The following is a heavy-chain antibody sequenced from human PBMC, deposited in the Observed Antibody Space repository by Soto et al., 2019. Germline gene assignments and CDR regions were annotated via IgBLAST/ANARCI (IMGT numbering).Heavy chain of an antibody. CDR1: GGSISSSSYS. V-gene: IGHV4-39*07. CDR3: ARAFRPVRGVVINSRFDP. J-gene: IGHJ5*02. D-gene: IGHD3-10*01. Sequence: SETLSLTCTVSGGSISSSSYSWGWIRQPPGKGLEWIGYIYHSGSTYYNPSLKSRVTISVDRSKNQFSLKLSSVTAADTAVYYCARAFRPVRGVVINSRFDPWGQGTLVTVSS. CDR2: IYHSGST.